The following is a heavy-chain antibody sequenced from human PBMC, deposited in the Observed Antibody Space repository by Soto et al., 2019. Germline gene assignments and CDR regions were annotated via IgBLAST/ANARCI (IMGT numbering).Heavy chain of an antibody. D-gene: IGHD3-3*01. Sequence: LRLSCAASGFTVSSNYMSWVRQAPGKGLEWVSVIYSGGSTYYADSVKGRFTISRDNSKNTLYLQMNSLRAEDTAVYYCARESVITIFPYYYGMDVWGQGTTVTVSS. J-gene: IGHJ6*02. CDR1: GFTVSSNY. CDR2: IYSGGST. V-gene: IGHV3-53*01. CDR3: ARESVITIFPYYYGMDV.